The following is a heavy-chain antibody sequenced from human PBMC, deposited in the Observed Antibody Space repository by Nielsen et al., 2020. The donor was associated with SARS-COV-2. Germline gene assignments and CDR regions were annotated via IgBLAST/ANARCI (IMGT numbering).Heavy chain of an antibody. V-gene: IGHV3-66*01. Sequence: GESLKISCVASGLTSSSYVMSWVRQAPGKGLEWVSVIYSGGSTYYADSVKGRFTISRDNSKNTLYLQMNSLRAEDTAVYYCARKYTRYYMDVWGKGTTVTVSS. J-gene: IGHJ6*03. CDR3: ARKYTRYYMDV. CDR1: GLTSSSYV. CDR2: IYSGGST. D-gene: IGHD5-18*01.